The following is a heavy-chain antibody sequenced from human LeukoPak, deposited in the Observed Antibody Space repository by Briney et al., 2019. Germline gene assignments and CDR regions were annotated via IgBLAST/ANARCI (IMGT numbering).Heavy chain of an antibody. Sequence: SETLSLTCAVSGGSISSSNWWSWVRQPLGKGLEWIGEIYHSGSTNYNPSLKSRVTISVDKSKNQFSLKPSSVTAADTAVYYCAILQLQSNYAFDIWGQGTMVTVSS. D-gene: IGHD5-18*01. J-gene: IGHJ3*02. CDR2: IYHSGST. CDR3: AILQLQSNYAFDI. CDR1: GGSISSSNW. V-gene: IGHV4-4*02.